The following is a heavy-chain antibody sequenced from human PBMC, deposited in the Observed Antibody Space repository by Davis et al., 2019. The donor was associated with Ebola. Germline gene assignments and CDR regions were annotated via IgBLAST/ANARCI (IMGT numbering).Heavy chain of an antibody. CDR1: RYTFPSYG. V-gene: IGHV1-18*04. Sequence: ASVKVPCKASRYTFPSYGISWLRQAAGQGLEWMGWISAYNGNTNYAQKLQGRVTMTTDTSTSTAYMELRSLRSDDTAVYYCARMWGATRRDDAFDIWGQGTMVTVSS. CDR3: ARMWGATRRDDAFDI. CDR2: ISAYNGNT. J-gene: IGHJ3*02. D-gene: IGHD1-26*01.